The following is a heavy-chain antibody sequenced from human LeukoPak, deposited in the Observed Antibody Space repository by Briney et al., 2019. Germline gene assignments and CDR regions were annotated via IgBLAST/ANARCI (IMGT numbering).Heavy chain of an antibody. CDR3: ARGEMATFAY. CDR2: ISSSSSYI. CDR1: GFTFSTYS. V-gene: IGHV3-21*04. J-gene: IGHJ4*02. D-gene: IGHD5-24*01. Sequence: GGSLRLSCAASGFTFSTYSMNWVRQAPGRGLEWVSSISSSSSYIYYADSVKGRFTISRDNAKNTLYLQMNSLRAEDTAVYYCARGEMATFAYWGQGTLVTVSS.